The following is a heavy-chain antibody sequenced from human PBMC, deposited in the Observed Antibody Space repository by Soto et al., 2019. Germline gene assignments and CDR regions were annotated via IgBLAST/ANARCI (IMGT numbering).Heavy chain of an antibody. J-gene: IGHJ4*02. V-gene: IGHV3-23*01. D-gene: IGHD3-16*01. Sequence: EVQLLESGGGLVQPGGSLRLSCAASGFTFTSYAMSWVRQAPGKGLEWVSAISGIGDSTSYADSVKGRFTISRDNSKNTLYLQMSSLRAADTAVYYCAKWGRAPNDKIWGSVLRNTQGYWGQGTLVNVSS. CDR2: ISGIGDST. CDR3: AKWGRAPNDKIWGSVLRNTQGY. CDR1: GFTFTSYA.